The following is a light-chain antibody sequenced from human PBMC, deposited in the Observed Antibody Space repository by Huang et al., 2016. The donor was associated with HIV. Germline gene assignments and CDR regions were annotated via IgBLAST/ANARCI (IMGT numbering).Light chain of an antibody. CDR1: QSVTSN. J-gene: IGKJ1*01. CDR2: SAS. CDR3: QHYNNWPWWT. Sequence: EVVMTQSPAILSVSPGERATLSCRASQSVTSNLAWYQQKPGQAPRLRIYSASTRATGIPAWFSGSGSGTEFTLTISSLQSEDFAVYYCQHYNNWPWWTFGQGTKVEIK. V-gene: IGKV3-15*01.